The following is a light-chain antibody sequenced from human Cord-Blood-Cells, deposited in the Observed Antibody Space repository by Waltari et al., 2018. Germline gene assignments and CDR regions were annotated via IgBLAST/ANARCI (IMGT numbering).Light chain of an antibody. J-gene: IGKJ4*01. CDR3: QQYDNLPT. CDR2: DAS. CDR1: QDISNY. V-gene: IGKV1-33*01. Sequence: DIQMTQSPSSLSASVGDRVTITCQSSQDISNYLKWYQQKPGKAPKLLIYDASYLETGVPSRFSGSGCGTDFTFTISSLQPEDIATYYCQQYDNLPTFGGGTKVEIK.